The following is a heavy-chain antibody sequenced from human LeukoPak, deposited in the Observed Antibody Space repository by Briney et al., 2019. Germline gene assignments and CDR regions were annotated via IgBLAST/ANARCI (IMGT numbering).Heavy chain of an antibody. V-gene: IGHV1-2*02. CDR2: INPNSGGT. J-gene: IGHJ4*02. Sequence: ASVKVSCKASGYTFTGYYMHWVRQAPGQGLEWMGWINPNSGGTNYAQKFQGRVTMTRDTSISTAYMELSRLRSDDTAVYYCAREGQEDPYYFDYWGQGTLVTVSS. CDR1: GYTFTGYY. CDR3: AREGQEDPYYFDY.